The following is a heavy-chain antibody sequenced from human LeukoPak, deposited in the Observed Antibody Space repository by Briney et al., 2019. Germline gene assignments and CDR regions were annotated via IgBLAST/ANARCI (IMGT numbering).Heavy chain of an antibody. CDR3: ARHFAPSSGYLTLDY. CDR2: IYHSGST. V-gene: IGHV4-59*08. Sequence: PSETLSLTCTVSGGSISPYYWSWIRQPPGKGLEGIGHIYHSGSTDYNPSLKSRLTISVDKSEKQFSLKLTSVTAADTAVYYCARHFAPSSGYLTLDYWGQGTLVTVSS. D-gene: IGHD3-22*01. J-gene: IGHJ4*02. CDR1: GGSISPYY.